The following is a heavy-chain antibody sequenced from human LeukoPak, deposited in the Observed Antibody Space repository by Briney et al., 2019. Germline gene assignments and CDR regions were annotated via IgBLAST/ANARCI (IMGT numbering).Heavy chain of an antibody. J-gene: IGHJ5*02. D-gene: IGHD6-13*01. CDR2: IYTSGST. CDR3: ARATSIAAAAPRWFDP. CDR1: GGSISSYY. V-gene: IGHV4-4*07. Sequence: SETLSLTCTVSGGSISSYYWSWIRQPAGKGLEWIGRIYTSGSTNYNPSLKSRVTMSVDTSKNQFSLKLSSVTAADTAVYYCARATSIAAAAPRWFDPWGQGTLVTVSS.